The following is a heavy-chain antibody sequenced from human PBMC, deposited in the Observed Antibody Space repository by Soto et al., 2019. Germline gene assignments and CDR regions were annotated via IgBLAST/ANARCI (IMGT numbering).Heavy chain of an antibody. CDR2: IFPGDSDI. CDR1: GYSFTTYW. J-gene: IGHJ3*02. Sequence: GESLKISCKGSGYSFTTYWIGWVRQKPGKGMEWMGIIFPGDSDIRYSPSLQGQVTISADKSVTTAYLQWSSLKASDTAIYYCARQEIAGATSAFDIWGQGTLVTVSS. CDR3: ARQEIAGATSAFDI. D-gene: IGHD1-26*01. V-gene: IGHV5-51*01.